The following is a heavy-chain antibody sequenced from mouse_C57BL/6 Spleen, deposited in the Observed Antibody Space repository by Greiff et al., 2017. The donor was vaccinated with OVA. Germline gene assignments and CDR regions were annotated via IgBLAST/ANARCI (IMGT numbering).Heavy chain of an antibody. J-gene: IGHJ3*01. V-gene: IGHV5-6*01. D-gene: IGHD2-4*01. CDR2: ISSGGSYT. CDR3: ARRGDYVWFAY. CDR1: GFTFSSYG. Sequence: EVQLQQSGGDLVKPGGSLKLSCAASGFTFSSYGMSWVRQTPDKRLEWVATISSGGSYTYYPDSVKGRFTISRDNAKNTLYLQMSSLKSEDTAMYYCARRGDYVWFAYWGQGTLVTVSA.